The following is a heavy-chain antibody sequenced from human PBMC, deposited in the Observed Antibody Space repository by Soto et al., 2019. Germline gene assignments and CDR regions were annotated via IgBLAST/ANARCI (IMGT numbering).Heavy chain of an antibody. CDR1: GDSFSNTNW. D-gene: IGHD3-3*01. J-gene: IGHJ4*02. CDR3: AKRSLRRLRFVETH. Sequence: PSETLSLTCAVSGDSFSNTNWWSWVRQPPGKGLEWIGEIYRSGSTNYNPSLRSRVTISLDKSKNQFSLNLTSVTAADTAFYYCAKRSLRRLRFVETHWGQGTLVTVSS. V-gene: IGHV4-4*02. CDR2: IYRSGST.